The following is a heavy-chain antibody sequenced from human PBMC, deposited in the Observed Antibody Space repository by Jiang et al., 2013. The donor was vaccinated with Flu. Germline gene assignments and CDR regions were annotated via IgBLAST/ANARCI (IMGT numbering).Heavy chain of an antibody. D-gene: IGHD3-22*01. CDR1: DGSISSDNW. CDR2: IHHSGTT. J-gene: IGHJ4*02. V-gene: IGHV4-4*02. CDR3: ARETSHTGYYHDNSGYQSYLDY. Sequence: GSGLVKPSGTLSLTCAVSDGSISSDNWWSWIRQPPGKGLEWIGEIHHSGTTNYNPSLRSRVTMSVDKSNNQFSLKLSSVTAADTAVYYCARETSHTGYYHDNSGYQSYLDYWGQGTLITVSS.